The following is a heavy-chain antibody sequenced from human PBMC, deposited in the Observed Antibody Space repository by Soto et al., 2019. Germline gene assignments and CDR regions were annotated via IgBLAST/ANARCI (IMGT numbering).Heavy chain of an antibody. V-gene: IGHV4-34*01. CDR1: GGSFSGYY. CDR3: ARGCEGVVVPYYFDF. J-gene: IGHJ4*02. D-gene: IGHD3-22*01. CDR2: INHSGST. Sequence: QVQLQQWGAGLLKPSETLSLTCAVYGGSFSGYYWSWIRQPPGKGLEWIGEINHSGSTNYNPSLKSRVNRSVNTSTNQFSLKLSYVTAADTAVYYCARGCEGVVVPYYFDFWGQGTLVTVSS.